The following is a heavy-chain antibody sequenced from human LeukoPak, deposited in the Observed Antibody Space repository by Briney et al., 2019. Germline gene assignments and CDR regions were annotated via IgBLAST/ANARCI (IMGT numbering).Heavy chain of an antibody. D-gene: IGHD3-10*01. Sequence: PSETLSLTCAVYGGSFSGYYWSWIRQPPGKGLEWIGEINHSGSTNYNPSLESRVTISVDTSKNQFSLKLSSVTAADTAVYYCARRQTELLWFGEEKNWFDPWGQGTLVTVSS. CDR1: GGSFSGYY. J-gene: IGHJ5*02. CDR3: ARRQTELLWFGEEKNWFDP. CDR2: INHSGST. V-gene: IGHV4-34*01.